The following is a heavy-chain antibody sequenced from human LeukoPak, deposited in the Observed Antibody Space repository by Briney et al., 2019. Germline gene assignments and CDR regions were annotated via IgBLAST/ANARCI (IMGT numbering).Heavy chain of an antibody. Sequence: PGGSLRLSCAASGFTLSNAWMNWVRQAPGKGLEWVGLIKSKTNGETRDYAAPVKGRFTISRDDSDNTLYLQMNSLRAEDTAVYYCARDLYRIVVVPHYFDYWGQGTLVTVSS. V-gene: IGHV3-15*01. CDR3: ARDLYRIVVVPHYFDY. CDR1: GFTLSNAW. D-gene: IGHD3-22*01. J-gene: IGHJ4*02. CDR2: IKSKTNGETR.